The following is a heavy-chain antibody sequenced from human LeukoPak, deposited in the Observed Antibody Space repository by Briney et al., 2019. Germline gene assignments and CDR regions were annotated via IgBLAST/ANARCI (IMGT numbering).Heavy chain of an antibody. CDR1: GFAFSGYE. CDR2: ISDTGGDI. CDR3: AKDTSGWSLT. V-gene: IGHV3-48*03. D-gene: IGHD6-19*01. J-gene: IGHJ5*02. Sequence: QPGGSLRLSCAASGFAFSGYEMYWVRQAPGKGLEWISYISDTGGDIHYADSVKGRFNISRDNSKNSLYLQMNSLRAEDTAVYYCAKDTSGWSLTWGQGTLVTVSS.